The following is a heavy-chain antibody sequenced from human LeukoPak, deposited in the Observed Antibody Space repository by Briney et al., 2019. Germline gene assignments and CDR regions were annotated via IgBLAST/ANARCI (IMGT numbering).Heavy chain of an antibody. CDR3: ARDSRGNYYDSTSYYCYFDY. Sequence: GGSLRLSCAASGFTFSTNAMHWVRQAPGKGLEWVSVISYDGSIKYYADSVKGRFTISRDNSKNTLYLQMNSLRPEDTAVYYCARDSRGNYYDSTSYYCYFDYRGQGTLVTVSS. CDR1: GFTFSTNA. D-gene: IGHD3-22*01. V-gene: IGHV3-30*04. CDR2: ISYDGSIK. J-gene: IGHJ4*02.